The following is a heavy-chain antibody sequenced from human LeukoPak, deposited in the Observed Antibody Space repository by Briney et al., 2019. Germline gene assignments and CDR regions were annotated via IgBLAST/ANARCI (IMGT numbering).Heavy chain of an antibody. V-gene: IGHV1-18*01. D-gene: IGHD2-2*01. CDR1: GYTFTSYG. CDR3: ARATIDIVVVPAGI. CDR2: ISAYNGNT. J-gene: IGHJ3*02. Sequence: ASVKVSCKASGYTFTSYGISWVRQAPGQGLEWMGWISAYNGNTNYAQKLQGRVTMTTDTSTSTAYMELRSLRSDDTAVYYCARATIDIVVVPAGIWGQGTMVTVSS.